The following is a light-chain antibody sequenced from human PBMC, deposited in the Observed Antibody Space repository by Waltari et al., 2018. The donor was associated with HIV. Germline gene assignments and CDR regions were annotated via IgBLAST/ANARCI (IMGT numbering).Light chain of an antibody. Sequence: SYELTQPPSVSVSPGQTARITCSGDALPKRFDYWYQQRSGRAPVLVIYEDSTRPSGIPESLSATNSGTVATLTISGAQVDDEADYYCYSIDGSGHYRAFGGGTKLTVL. J-gene: IGLJ2*01. CDR2: EDS. V-gene: IGLV3-10*01. CDR3: YSIDGSGHYRA. CDR1: ALPKRF.